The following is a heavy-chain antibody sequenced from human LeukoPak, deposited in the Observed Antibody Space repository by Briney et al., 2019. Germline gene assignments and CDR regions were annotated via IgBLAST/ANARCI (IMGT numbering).Heavy chain of an antibody. D-gene: IGHD3-22*01. J-gene: IGHJ3*02. CDR2: ISDYNCNT. V-gene: IGHV1-18*01. Sequence: ASVHVSCQASGYTFISYGISWVRPAPGQGLAWMGWISDYNCNTNYVQKLQGRVTMTTDTSTSTAYMEVRGLRSDDTAVYYCPRVVVTPVDAFDIWGQGTMVTVSS. CDR3: PRVVVTPVDAFDI. CDR1: GYTFISYG.